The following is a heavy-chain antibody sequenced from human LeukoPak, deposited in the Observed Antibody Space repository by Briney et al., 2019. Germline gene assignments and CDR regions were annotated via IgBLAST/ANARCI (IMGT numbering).Heavy chain of an antibody. CDR3: AREDGYCSGGNCYSYFDS. V-gene: IGHV3-30-3*01. J-gene: IGHJ4*02. Sequence: PGKSLRLSCAASGFTFSGYPIHWVRQAPGKGLEWVAVISYDGSNKYYADSVKGRFTISRDNSKNTLYLQMNSLRAEDTAVYYCAREDGYCSGGNCYSYFDSWGQGTLVTVSS. D-gene: IGHD2-15*01. CDR2: ISYDGSNK. CDR1: GFTFSGYP.